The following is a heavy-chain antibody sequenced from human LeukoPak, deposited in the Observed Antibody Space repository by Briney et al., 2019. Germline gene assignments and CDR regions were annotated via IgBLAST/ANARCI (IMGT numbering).Heavy chain of an antibody. Sequence: ASVKVSCKVSGYTLTELSTHWVRQAPGKGLEWMGGFDPEDGEIVYAQNFQGRVTMTEDTSTDTAYMELSSLRSEDTAIYYCATANRLTHDSSGYYPDSWGQGTLVTVSS. J-gene: IGHJ4*02. CDR2: FDPEDGEI. V-gene: IGHV1-24*01. CDR1: GYTLTELS. D-gene: IGHD3-22*01. CDR3: ATANRLTHDSSGYYPDS.